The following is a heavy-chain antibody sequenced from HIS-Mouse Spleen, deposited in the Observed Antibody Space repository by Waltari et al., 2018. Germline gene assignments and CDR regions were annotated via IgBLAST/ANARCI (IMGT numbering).Heavy chain of an antibody. CDR3: ARALYNWNYVDAFDI. Sequence: QVQLVDSGGGVVQPGRSLRLSCAASGFTFSSYALHWVRQAPGKGLEWVAVISYDGSNKYYADSVKGRFTISRDNSKNTLYLQMNSLRAEDTAVYYCARALYNWNYVDAFDIWGQGTMVTVSS. D-gene: IGHD1-7*01. V-gene: IGHV3-30*04. CDR2: ISYDGSNK. J-gene: IGHJ3*02. CDR1: GFTFSSYA.